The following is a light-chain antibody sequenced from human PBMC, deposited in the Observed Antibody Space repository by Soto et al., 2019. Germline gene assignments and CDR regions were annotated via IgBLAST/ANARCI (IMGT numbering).Light chain of an antibody. V-gene: IGKV3-20*01. Sequence: EIVLTQSPGTLSLSPGERATLSCRASQSVSSSYLAWYQQKPGQAPRLLIYGAYSRATGIPGRFSGSGSGTDFTLTISRLEPEDLTVYYCQQYGRSPFTFVPGTKVDIK. CDR2: GAY. CDR1: QSVSSSY. J-gene: IGKJ3*01. CDR3: QQYGRSPFT.